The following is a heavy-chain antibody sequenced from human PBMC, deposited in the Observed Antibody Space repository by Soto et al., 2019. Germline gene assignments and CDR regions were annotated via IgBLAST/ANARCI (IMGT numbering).Heavy chain of an antibody. CDR2: ISYDGSNK. CDR3: ASGPRYSSGWDVGDY. D-gene: IGHD6-19*01. V-gene: IGHV3-30-3*01. CDR1: GFTFSSYA. Sequence: GGSLRLSCAASGFTFSSYAMHWVRQAPGKGLEWVAVISYDGSNKYYADSVKGRFTISRDNSKNTLYLQMNSLRAEDTAVYYCASGPRYSSGWDVGDYWGQGTLVTVSS. J-gene: IGHJ4*02.